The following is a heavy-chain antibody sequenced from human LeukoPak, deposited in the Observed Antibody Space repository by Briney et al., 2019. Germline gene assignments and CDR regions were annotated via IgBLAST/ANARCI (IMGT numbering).Heavy chain of an antibody. V-gene: IGHV3-66*01. CDR3: ARGPPFYYATVGQRWFDP. CDR1: GFTVSTNY. D-gene: IGHD3-10*01. CDR2: IYSGGSI. Sequence: PGGSLRLSCAASGFTVSTNYMSWVRQAPGKGLEWVSVIYSGGSIYYADSVKGRFTISTDNSKNTLYLQMNSLRAEDTAVYYCARGPPFYYATVGQRWFDPWGQGTLVTVSS. J-gene: IGHJ5*02.